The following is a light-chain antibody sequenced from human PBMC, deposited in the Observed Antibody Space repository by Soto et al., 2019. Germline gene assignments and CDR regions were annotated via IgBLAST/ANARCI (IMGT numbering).Light chain of an antibody. J-gene: IGKJ1*01. V-gene: IGKV3-20*01. Sequence: EIVLTQSPGTLSLSPGERATLSCRASQSVSSSYLAWYQQKPGQAPRLLIYGASSRATAIPDRFSGSGSGTDFTLTISRLEPEDFAVYYCQLYGGSRWTVGQGTKVDIK. CDR1: QSVSSSY. CDR3: QLYGGSRWT. CDR2: GAS.